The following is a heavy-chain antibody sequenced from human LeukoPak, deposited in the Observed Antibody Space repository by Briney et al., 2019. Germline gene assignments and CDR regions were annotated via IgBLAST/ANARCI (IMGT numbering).Heavy chain of an antibody. V-gene: IGHV4-31*11. J-gene: IGHJ5*02. CDR3: ARAIVVVPAAISLNWFDP. Sequence: PSQTLSLTCAVSGGSISSGGYYWSWIRQHPGKGLEWIGYIYYSGSTYYNPSLKSRVTISVDTSKNQFSLKLSSVTAADAAVYYCARAIVVVPAAISLNWFDPWGQGTLVTVSS. CDR2: IYYSGST. CDR1: GGSISSGGYY. D-gene: IGHD2-2*02.